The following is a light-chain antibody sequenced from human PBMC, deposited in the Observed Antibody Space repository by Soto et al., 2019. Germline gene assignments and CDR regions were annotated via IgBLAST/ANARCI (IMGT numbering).Light chain of an antibody. CDR2: EVS. CDR1: SSDVGTYNF. Sequence: QSALTQPAYVSGSPGQSITISCTGTSSDVGTYNFVSWYQQHPGKAPKLTIYEVSSRPSGVSNRFSGSKSGNTASLTISGLQAEDEAEYYCSSYSSTSTPWVFGGGTKLTVL. V-gene: IGLV2-14*01. CDR3: SSYSSTSTPWV. J-gene: IGLJ3*02.